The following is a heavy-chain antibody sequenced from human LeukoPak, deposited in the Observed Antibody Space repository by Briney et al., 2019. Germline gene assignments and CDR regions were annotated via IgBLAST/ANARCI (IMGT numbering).Heavy chain of an antibody. D-gene: IGHD6-6*01. CDR2: IWYDGSNK. CDR3: ARDLEYSSSAVDY. CDR1: GFTFSSYG. Sequence: GGSLRLSCAASGFTFSSYGMHWVRQAPGKGLEWVAVIWYDGSNKYYADSVKGRFTISRDNPKNTLYLQMNSLRAEDTAVYYCARDLEYSSSAVDYWGQGTLVTVSS. J-gene: IGHJ4*02. V-gene: IGHV3-33*01.